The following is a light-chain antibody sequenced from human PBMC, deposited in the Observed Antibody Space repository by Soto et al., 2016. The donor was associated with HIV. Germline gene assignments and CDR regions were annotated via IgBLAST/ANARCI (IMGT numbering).Light chain of an antibody. J-gene: IGLJ2*01. Sequence: SSELTQDPAVSVALGQTVRITCQGDSLRSYSASWYQQKPGQAPVLVISAKKHRPSGTPDRFSGSSSGNXASLTITGAQAEDEADYYCNSRXSSGNPVVFGGGTYADRP. CDR1: SLRSYS. CDR2: AKK. V-gene: IGLV3-19*01. CDR3: NSRXSSGNPVV.